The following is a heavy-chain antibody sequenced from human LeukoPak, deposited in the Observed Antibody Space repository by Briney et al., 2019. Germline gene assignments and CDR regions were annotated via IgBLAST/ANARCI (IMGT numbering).Heavy chain of an antibody. J-gene: IGHJ3*02. Sequence: SETLSLTCTVSGGSISSGGYYSSWIRQHPGKGLEWRGYIYYSGSTYYNPSLKRRVTISVDTSKNQFSLTLSSVTAAATAVYYCARAPSITMIVVVTQTHAFDIWGQGTMVTVSS. CDR3: ARAPSITMIVVVTQTHAFDI. CDR2: IYYSGST. CDR1: GGSISSGGYY. D-gene: IGHD3-22*01. V-gene: IGHV4-31*03.